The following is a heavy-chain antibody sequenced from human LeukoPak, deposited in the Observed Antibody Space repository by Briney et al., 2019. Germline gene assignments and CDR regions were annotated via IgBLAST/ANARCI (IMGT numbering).Heavy chain of an antibody. D-gene: IGHD2-2*01. CDR1: VYTFTSYD. Sequence: ASVKVSCKASVYTFTSYDINWVRQATGQGLEWMRWMNPNSGNTGYAQKFQGRVTMTRNTSISTAYMELSSLRSEDTAVYYCARAPVVPAASGHYYYYMDVWGKGTTVTVSS. V-gene: IGHV1-8*01. CDR3: ARAPVVPAASGHYYYYMDV. J-gene: IGHJ6*03. CDR2: MNPNSGNT.